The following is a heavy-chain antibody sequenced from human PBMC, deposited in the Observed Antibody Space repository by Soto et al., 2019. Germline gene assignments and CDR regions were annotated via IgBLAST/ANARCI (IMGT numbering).Heavy chain of an antibody. V-gene: IGHV3-21*01. J-gene: IGHJ4*02. CDR3: ARAEYSNYVPY. Sequence: RRLSCAASGFTFSSYSMNWVRQAPGKGLEWVSSISSSSSYIYYADSVKGRFTISRDNAKNSLYLQMNSLRAEDTAVYYCARAEYSNYVPYWGQGTLVTVSS. CDR2: ISSSSSYI. CDR1: GFTFSSYS. D-gene: IGHD4-4*01.